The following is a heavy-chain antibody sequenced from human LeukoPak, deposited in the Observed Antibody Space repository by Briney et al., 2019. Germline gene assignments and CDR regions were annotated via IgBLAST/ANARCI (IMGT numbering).Heavy chain of an antibody. CDR1: GFTFSSYS. Sequence: GGSLRLSCAASGFTFSSYSMNWVRQAPGKGLEWVSYISSSSTIYYADSVKGRFTISRDNAKNSLYLQMNSLGAEDTAVYYCARIPRAEQWLVLRDYWGQGTLVTVSS. CDR2: ISSSSTI. D-gene: IGHD6-19*01. CDR3: ARIPRAEQWLVLRDY. J-gene: IGHJ4*02. V-gene: IGHV3-48*01.